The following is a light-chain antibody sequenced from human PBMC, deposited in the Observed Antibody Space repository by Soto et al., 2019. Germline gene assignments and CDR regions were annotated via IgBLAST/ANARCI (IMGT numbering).Light chain of an antibody. V-gene: IGLV2-8*01. CDR3: SSYAGSNNLV. CDR1: SSDVGGYNY. CDR2: EVS. Sequence: QSALTQPPSASGSPGQSVTISCTGTSSDVGGYNYVSWYQQHPGKAPNLMIYEVSKRPSGVPDRFSGSKSGNTASLTVSGLQAEDEADYYCSSYAGSNNLVFGTRTKLTVL. J-gene: IGLJ1*01.